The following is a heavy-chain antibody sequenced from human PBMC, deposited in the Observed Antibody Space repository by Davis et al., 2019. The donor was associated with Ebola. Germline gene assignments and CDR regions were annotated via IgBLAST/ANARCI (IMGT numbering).Heavy chain of an antibody. V-gene: IGHV1-18*01. CDR3: ARGVGNWNHFDY. D-gene: IGHD1-1*01. CDR2: ISAYNGNT. CDR1: GYTFTSYD. J-gene: IGHJ4*02. Sequence: ASVKVSCKASGYTFTSYDINWVRQATGQGLEWMGWISAYNGNTNYAQKLQGRVTMTTDTSTSTAYMELRSLRSDDTAVYYCARGVGNWNHFDYWGQGTLVTVSS.